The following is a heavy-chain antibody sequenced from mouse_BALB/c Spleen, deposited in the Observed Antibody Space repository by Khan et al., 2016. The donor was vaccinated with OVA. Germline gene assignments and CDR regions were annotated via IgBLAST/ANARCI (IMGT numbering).Heavy chain of an antibody. CDR1: GFTFSSYA. V-gene: IGHV5-9-3*01. J-gene: IGHJ4*01. Sequence: EVELVESGGGLVKPGGSLKLSCSASGFTFSSYAMSWVRQTPEKRLELVATIISGGHYTFYPDSVKGRFTISRDNARNTMYPQMSCLRSEDTAMYYCARSVFDYYAMDYWGQGTSVTVSS. CDR3: ARSVFDYYAMDY. CDR2: IISGGHYT.